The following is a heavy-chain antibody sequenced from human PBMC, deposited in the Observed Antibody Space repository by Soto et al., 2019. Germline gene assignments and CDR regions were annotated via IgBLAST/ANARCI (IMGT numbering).Heavy chain of an antibody. CDR3: ARDPDSGGAFDI. J-gene: IGHJ3*02. Sequence: QVQLVQSGAEVQKPGSSVKVSCKASGGTLSSYAISWVSQAPGQGLEWMGGIIPIFGTANYAQKFQGRVTITADESTSTAYMELSSLRSEDTAGYYCARDPDSGGAFDIWGQGTMVTVSS. CDR1: GGTLSSYA. CDR2: IIPIFGTA. V-gene: IGHV1-69*01. D-gene: IGHD1-26*01.